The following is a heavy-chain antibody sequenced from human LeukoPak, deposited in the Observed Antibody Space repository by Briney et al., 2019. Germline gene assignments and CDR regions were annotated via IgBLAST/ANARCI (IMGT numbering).Heavy chain of an antibody. V-gene: IGHV3-23*01. Sequence: PGGSLRLSCAASGFTFSSHWMSWVRQAPGKGLEWVSVISGSGGSTSYADSVKGRFTISRDNSKNTLYLQMNSLRVEDTAVYYCAKERVPYSSGLYWFDSWGQGTQVTVSS. D-gene: IGHD6-19*01. CDR1: GFTFSSHW. CDR3: AKERVPYSSGLYWFDS. J-gene: IGHJ5*01. CDR2: ISGSGGST.